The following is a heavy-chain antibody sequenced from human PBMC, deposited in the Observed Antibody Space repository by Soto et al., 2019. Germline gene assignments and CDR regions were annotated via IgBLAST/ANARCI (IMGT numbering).Heavy chain of an antibody. V-gene: IGHV4-30-4*01. CDR1: GGSISSGDYY. D-gene: IGHD5-18*01. CDR2: IYYSGPT. J-gene: IGHJ6*02. CDR3: ARALIQLWPHYYYGMDV. Sequence: PSETLSLTSTVSGGSISSGDYYWSWIRQPPGKGLEWIGYIYYSGPTYYNPCLKSRVTISVDTSKNQYALKLSFVTAADTAVYYCARALIQLWPHYYYGMDVWGQGTTVTVSS.